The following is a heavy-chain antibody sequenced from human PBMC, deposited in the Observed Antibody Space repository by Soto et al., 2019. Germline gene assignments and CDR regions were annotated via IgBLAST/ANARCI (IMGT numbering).Heavy chain of an antibody. CDR1: NGAESYEY. CDR2: INHSGNT. J-gene: IGHJ4*02. D-gene: IGHD3-22*01. V-gene: IGHV4-34*01. CDR3: GRCYYHSGGYTGFDY. Sequence: NPSETLPHTCADENGAESYEYGSWIHQTPGKGLEWIGEINHSGNTNYNPSLKSRVTISVDTSKNQFSLKLTSVTAADTAVYYCGRCYYHSGGYTGFDYWGQGTLVTVSS.